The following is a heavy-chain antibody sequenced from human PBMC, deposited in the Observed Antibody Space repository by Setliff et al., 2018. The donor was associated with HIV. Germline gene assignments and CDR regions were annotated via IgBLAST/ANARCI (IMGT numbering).Heavy chain of an antibody. V-gene: IGHV4-34*01. D-gene: IGHD3-22*01. CDR1: GGSFSDYY. CDR2: VNRGRRT. Sequence: TSETLSLTCALCGGSFSDYYWSWIRQPPGMGLEWIGEVNRGRRTNYNSSLKSRVTISIDTSRNQFSLTVSSVTAADTAVYYCAREIPYSYGGRGHPLWGQGTLVTVSS. CDR3: AREIPYSYGGRGHPL. J-gene: IGHJ4*02.